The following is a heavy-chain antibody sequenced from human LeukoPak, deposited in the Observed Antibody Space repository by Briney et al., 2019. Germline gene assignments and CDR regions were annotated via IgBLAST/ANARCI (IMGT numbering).Heavy chain of an antibody. CDR3: ATKMGRKEWELLR. D-gene: IGHD1-26*01. V-gene: IGHV1-18*01. CDR1: GYTFTSYG. J-gene: IGHJ4*02. Sequence: ASVKVSCKASGYTFTSYGISWVRQAPGQGLEWMGWISAYNGNTNYAQKLQGRVTMTTDTSTSTAYMELSSLRSEDTAVYYCATKMGRKEWELLRWGQGTLVTVSS. CDR2: ISAYNGNT.